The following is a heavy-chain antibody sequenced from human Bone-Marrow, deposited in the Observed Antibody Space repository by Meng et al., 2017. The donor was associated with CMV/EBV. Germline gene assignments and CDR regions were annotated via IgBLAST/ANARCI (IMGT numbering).Heavy chain of an antibody. Sequence: GSLRLSCTVYGGSFSGYYWSWIRQPPGKGLEWIGEINHSGSTNYNPSLKSRVTISVDTSKNQFSLKLSSVTAADTAVYYCARGRFAYGSGSPDYWGQGKLVTVSS. J-gene: IGHJ4*02. CDR3: ARGRFAYGSGSPDY. D-gene: IGHD3-10*01. CDR2: INHSGST. V-gene: IGHV4-34*01. CDR1: GGSFSGYY.